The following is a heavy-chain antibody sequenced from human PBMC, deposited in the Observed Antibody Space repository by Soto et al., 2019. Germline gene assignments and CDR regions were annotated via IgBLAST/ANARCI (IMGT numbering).Heavy chain of an antibody. Sequence: ASVKVSCKASGYTFTAFFMHWVRQAPGQGLEWMGIINPSGGSTNYAQKFQGRVTMTWDTSTSTVQMDLSSLTSDDTAVYYCARATYSTSSFFFDYWGQGTLVTVSS. J-gene: IGHJ4*02. V-gene: IGHV1-46*01. D-gene: IGHD6-6*01. CDR2: INPSGGST. CDR1: GYTFTAFF. CDR3: ARATYSTSSFFFDY.